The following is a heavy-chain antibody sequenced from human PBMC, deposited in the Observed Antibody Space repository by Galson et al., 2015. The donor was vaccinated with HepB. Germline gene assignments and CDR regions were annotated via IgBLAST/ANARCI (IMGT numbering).Heavy chain of an antibody. CDR1: GSTFTSYG. CDR2: ISAYNGNT. CDR3: ARVREDSSGYYYVGFDY. D-gene: IGHD3-22*01. J-gene: IGHJ4*02. Sequence: QSGAEVKKPGESLRTSCKASGSTFTSYGISWVRQAPGQGLEWMGWISAYNGNTNYAQKLQGRVTMTTDTSTSTAYMELRSLRSDDTAVYYCARVREDSSGYYYVGFDYWGQGTLVTVSS. V-gene: IGHV1-18*01.